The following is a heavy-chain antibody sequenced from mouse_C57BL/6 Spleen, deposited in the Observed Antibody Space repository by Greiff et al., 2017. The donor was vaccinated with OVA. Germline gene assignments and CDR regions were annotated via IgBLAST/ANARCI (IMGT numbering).Heavy chain of an antibody. Sequence: VQLQQSGPELVKPGASVKISCKASGYSFTGYYMNWVKQSPEKSLEWIGEINPSTGGTTYNQKFKAKATLTVDKSSSTAYMQLKSLTSEDSAVYYCAKETVSYAMDYWGQGTSVTVSS. V-gene: IGHV1-42*01. J-gene: IGHJ4*01. CDR3: AKETVSYAMDY. CDR2: INPSTGGT. CDR1: GYSFTGYY.